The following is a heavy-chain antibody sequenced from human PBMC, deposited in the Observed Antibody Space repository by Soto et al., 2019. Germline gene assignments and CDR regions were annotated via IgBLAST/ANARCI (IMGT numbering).Heavy chain of an antibody. CDR3: VRSSSDGSLHSGTEAFSF. J-gene: IGHJ3*01. CDR1: GFSLSTSGVG. D-gene: IGHD3-10*01. V-gene: IGHV2-5*02. Sequence: QITLEESGPALVKPTQTLTLTCTFSGFSLSTSGVGVGWVRQPPEKALEWLASFYWDDAKRYSPTLTNRLTIGNDTSRNQMVPTMTDLDPVDTATYYCVRSSSDGSLHSGTEAFSFWGQGTLVTFP. CDR2: FYWDDAK.